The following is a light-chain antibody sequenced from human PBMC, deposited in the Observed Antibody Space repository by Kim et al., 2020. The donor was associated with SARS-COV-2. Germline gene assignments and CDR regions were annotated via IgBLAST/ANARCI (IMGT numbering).Light chain of an antibody. CDR2: ATS. V-gene: IGKV1-12*01. CDR3: QQTDTFPYT. J-gene: IGKJ2*01. CDR1: QFVRRS. Sequence: GLIGERGTISCRESQFVRRSVGWYQQKPGKDPKLRLYATSSLRSGVSTRCSGSGSGTDFTLTITNVQPEDFATYYCQQTDTFPYTFGQGTKLEI.